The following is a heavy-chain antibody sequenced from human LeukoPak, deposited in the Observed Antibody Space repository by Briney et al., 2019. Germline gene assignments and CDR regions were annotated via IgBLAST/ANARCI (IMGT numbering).Heavy chain of an antibody. J-gene: IGHJ4*02. CDR2: INHSGST. CDR3: ARGRMVRGVYFDY. V-gene: IGHV4-30-2*01. Sequence: SQTLSLTCTVSGGSISSGGYYWSWIRQPPGKGLEWIGEINHSGSTNYNPSLKSRVTISVDTSKNQFSLKLSSVTAADTAVYYCARGRMVRGVYFDYWGQGTLVTVSS. D-gene: IGHD3-10*01. CDR1: GGSISSGGYY.